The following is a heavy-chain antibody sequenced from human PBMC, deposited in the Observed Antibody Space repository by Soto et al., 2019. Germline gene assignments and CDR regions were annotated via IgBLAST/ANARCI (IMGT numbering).Heavy chain of an antibody. D-gene: IGHD3-16*02. CDR1: CGSISSYY. Sequence: SETLSLTCTFSCGSISSYYWSWIRQPPGKGLEWIGYIYYSGSTNYNPSLKSRVTISVDTSKNQFSLKLSSVTAADTAVYYCARGEYDYVWGSYRYPNWFDPWGQGTLVTVSS. J-gene: IGHJ5*02. V-gene: IGHV4-59*01. CDR2: IYYSGST. CDR3: ARGEYDYVWGSYRYPNWFDP.